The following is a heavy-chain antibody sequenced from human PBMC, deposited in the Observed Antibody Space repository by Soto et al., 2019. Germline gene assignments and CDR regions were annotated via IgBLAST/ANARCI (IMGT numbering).Heavy chain of an antibody. V-gene: IGHV1-18*01. CDR1: GYGFTTYG. J-gene: IGHJ4*02. CDR2: ISAHNGNT. D-gene: IGHD1-1*01. Sequence: QIHLVQSGAEVKKPGASVKVSCKGSGYGFTTYGITWVRQAPGQGLEWMAWISAHNGNTNYAQKLQDRVTVTRDTSTSTAYMELRSLRSDDTAVYYCARGRYGDYWGQGARVTVSS. CDR3: ARGRYGDY.